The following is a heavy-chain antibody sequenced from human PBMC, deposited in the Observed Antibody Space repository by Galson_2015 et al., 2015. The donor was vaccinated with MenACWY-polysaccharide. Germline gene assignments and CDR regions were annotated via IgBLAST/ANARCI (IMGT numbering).Heavy chain of an antibody. V-gene: IGHV3-74*01. CDR2: ISIDGSRT. CDR3: ARTGAKGLDV. J-gene: IGHJ6*02. D-gene: IGHD4/OR15-4a*01. CDR1: GSTFSGYW. Sequence: SLRLSCAASGSTFSGYWMHWVRQAPGRGLVWVSRISIDGSRTNYADSVKGRLTISIDNAKNTLFLQMNNLRAEDTAVYYCARTGAKGLDVWGQGTEVTVSS.